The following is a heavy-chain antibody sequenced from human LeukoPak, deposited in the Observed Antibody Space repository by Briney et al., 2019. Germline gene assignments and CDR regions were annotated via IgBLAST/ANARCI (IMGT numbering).Heavy chain of an antibody. CDR3: ARDQEHCSGTSCYPYWYDS. CDR1: GFTFSSYP. Sequence: GSLRLSCAASGFTFSSYPMSWVRQAPGKGLEWIGYIYYSGSTNYNPSLKSRVTISVDTSKNQFSLKLSSVTAADTAVYFCARDQEHCSGTSCYPYWYDSWGQGTLVTVSS. J-gene: IGHJ5*01. D-gene: IGHD2-2*01. V-gene: IGHV4-59*12. CDR2: IYYSGST.